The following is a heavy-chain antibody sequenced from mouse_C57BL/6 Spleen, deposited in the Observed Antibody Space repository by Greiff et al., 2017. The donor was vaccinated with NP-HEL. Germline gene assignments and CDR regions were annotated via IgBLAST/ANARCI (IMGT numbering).Heavy chain of an antibody. CDR3: ARPPTGTFDAMDY. V-gene: IGHV14-2*01. D-gene: IGHD4-1*02. J-gene: IGHJ4*01. Sequence: VHVKQSGAELVKPGASVKLSCTASGFNIKDYYMHWVKQRTEQGLEWIGRIDPEDGETKYAPKFQGKATITADTSSNTAYLQLSSLTSEDTAVYYCARPPTGTFDAMDYWGQGTSVTVSS. CDR2: IDPEDGET. CDR1: GFNIKDYY.